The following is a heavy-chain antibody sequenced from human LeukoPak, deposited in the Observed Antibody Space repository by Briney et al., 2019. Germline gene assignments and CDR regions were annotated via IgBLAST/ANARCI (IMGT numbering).Heavy chain of an antibody. Sequence: ASETLSLTCTVSGGSISSSSYYWGWIRQPPGKGREWIVSIYYSGSTYYNPSLKSRVTISVDTSKNHFSLKLSSVTAAHPAVYYCARLSRSGSSDYWGQGTLVTVSS. V-gene: IGHV4-39*02. CDR1: GGSISSSSYY. CDR3: ARLSRSGSSDY. J-gene: IGHJ4*02. D-gene: IGHD3-10*01. CDR2: IYYSGST.